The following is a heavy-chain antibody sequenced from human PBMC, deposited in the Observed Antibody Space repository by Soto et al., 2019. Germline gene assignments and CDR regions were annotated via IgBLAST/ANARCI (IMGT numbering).Heavy chain of an antibody. CDR1: GDSVSSNSAA. CDR3: AIERREGSSFDI. V-gene: IGHV6-1*01. J-gene: IGHJ3*02. Sequence: SQTLSLTCAISGDSVSSNSAAWNWIRQSPSRGLEWLGRTYYRSKWYNDYAVSVKSRITINPDTSKNKFYLHLNSVTPAATSFYSCAIERREGSSFDIWGQGTMVTVSS. D-gene: IGHD1-26*01. CDR2: TYYRSKWYN.